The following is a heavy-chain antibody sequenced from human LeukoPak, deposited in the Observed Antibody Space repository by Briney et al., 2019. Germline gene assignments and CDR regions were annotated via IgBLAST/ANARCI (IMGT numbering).Heavy chain of an antibody. Sequence: PRASVTVSCKASGYTFTTYAIAWVRQAPGQGLEWMGWISAYNGHTNYAQKFQGRVTVTTDTSTSTAYMELGSLRSDDTAVYYCARVPTNWGYGPRAFDYWGQGTVVTVSS. D-gene: IGHD7-27*01. CDR2: ISAYNGHT. CDR1: GYTFTTYA. J-gene: IGHJ4*02. V-gene: IGHV1-18*01. CDR3: ARVPTNWGYGPRAFDY.